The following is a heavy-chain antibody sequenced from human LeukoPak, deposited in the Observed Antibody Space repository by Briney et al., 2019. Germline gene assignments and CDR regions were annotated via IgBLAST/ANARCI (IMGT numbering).Heavy chain of an antibody. CDR2: INWSGRST. D-gene: IGHD6-19*01. CDR3: ARDQGSGWWAY. J-gene: IGHJ4*02. CDR1: GFNFEDYD. Sequence: GGSLRLSCTASGFNFEDYDMTWVRQVPGKGLEWVSGINWSGRSTGYADSVKGRFTISRDNAKNSLYLQVNSLRAEDTAVYYCARDQGSGWWAYWGQGTLVTVSS. V-gene: IGHV3-20*04.